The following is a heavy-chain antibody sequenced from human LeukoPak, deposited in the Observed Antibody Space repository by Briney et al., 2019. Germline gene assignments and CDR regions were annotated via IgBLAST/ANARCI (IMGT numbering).Heavy chain of an antibody. CDR3: ARDGPVVATKNYYYYYMDV. J-gene: IGHJ6*03. V-gene: IGHV3-21*01. D-gene: IGHD2-15*01. Sequence: GGSLRLSCAASGFTFSSYSMNWVRQAPGKGLEWVSSISSSSSYIYYADSVKGRFTISRDNAKNSLYLQMNSLRAEDTAVYYCARDGPVVATKNYYYYYMDVWGKGTTVTISS. CDR2: ISSSSSYI. CDR1: GFTFSSYS.